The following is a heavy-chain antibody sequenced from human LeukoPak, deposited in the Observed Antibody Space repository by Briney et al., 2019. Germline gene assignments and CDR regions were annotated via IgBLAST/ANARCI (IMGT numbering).Heavy chain of an antibody. J-gene: IGHJ4*02. Sequence: GGSLRLSCAASGFSFTNAWMSWVRQAPGKGLEWVGRIKSKTDGGTTDYAAPVKGRFTISRDDSKNTLYLQMNSLKTEDTAVYYCTSSGGYSGYEGLDFWGQGTLVTVSS. CDR3: TSSGGYSGYEGLDF. D-gene: IGHD5-12*01. CDR1: GFSFTNAW. CDR2: IKSKTDGGTT. V-gene: IGHV3-15*01.